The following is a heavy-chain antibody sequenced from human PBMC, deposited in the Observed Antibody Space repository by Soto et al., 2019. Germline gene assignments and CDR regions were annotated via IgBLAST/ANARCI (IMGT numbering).Heavy chain of an antibody. CDR2: IIPMFGIT. J-gene: IGHJ4*02. Sequence: QVQLVQSGADVKKPGSSVKVSCKASGATFSSSTFTWVRQAPGQGLEWMGRIIPMFGITNSAQKFQGRLGMTADESTNTVFMDRSSLRSDYTAIYYCATGALTFGGVVNAGGQGTLVTVSS. CDR1: GATFSSST. V-gene: IGHV1-69*02. CDR3: ATGALTFGGVVNA. D-gene: IGHD3-16*01.